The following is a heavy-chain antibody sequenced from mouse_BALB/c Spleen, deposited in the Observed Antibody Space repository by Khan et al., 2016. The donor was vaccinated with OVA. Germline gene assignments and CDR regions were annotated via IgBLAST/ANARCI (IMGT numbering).Heavy chain of an antibody. D-gene: IGHD2-3*01. CDR3: ARDGSRYNYAMDY. CDR2: ISYSSST. J-gene: IGHJ4*01. V-gene: IGHV3-2*02. CDR1: GYSITSDYA. Sequence: EVQLMQSGPGLVKPSQSLSLTCTVTGYSITSDYAWNWIRQFPGNKLEWMGYISYSSSTNYTPALKSRISITRDTSKNQFFLQLNSVTTEDTATYYCARDGSRYNYAMDYWGQGTSVTVSA.